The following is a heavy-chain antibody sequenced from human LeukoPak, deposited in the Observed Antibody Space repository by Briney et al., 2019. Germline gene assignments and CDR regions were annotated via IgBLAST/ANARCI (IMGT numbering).Heavy chain of an antibody. V-gene: IGHV4-59*01. D-gene: IGHD6-13*01. CDR2: IYYSGST. J-gene: IGHJ4*02. CDR3: ARGSKSAAAPFDY. CDR1: GDSISSYY. Sequence: SETLSLTCTVSGDSISSYYWSWIRQPPGKGLEWIGYIYYSGSTNYNPSLKSRVTISVDTSKNQFSLKLSSVTAADTAVYYCARGSKSAAAPFDYWGQGALVTVSS.